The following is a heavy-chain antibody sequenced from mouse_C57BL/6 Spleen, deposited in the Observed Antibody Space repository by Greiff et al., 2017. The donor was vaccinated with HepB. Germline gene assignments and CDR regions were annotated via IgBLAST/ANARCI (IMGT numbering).Heavy chain of an antibody. J-gene: IGHJ4*01. CDR2: ISDGGSYT. CDR1: GFTFSSYA. D-gene: IGHD4-1*01. CDR3: ARDQLTGTPYAMDY. V-gene: IGHV5-4*01. Sequence: EVKLVESGGGLVKPGGSLKLSCAASGFTFSSYAMSWVRQTPEKRLEWVATISDGGSYTYYPDNVKGRFTISRDNAKNNLYLQMSHLKSEDTAMYYGARDQLTGTPYAMDYWGQGTSVTVSS.